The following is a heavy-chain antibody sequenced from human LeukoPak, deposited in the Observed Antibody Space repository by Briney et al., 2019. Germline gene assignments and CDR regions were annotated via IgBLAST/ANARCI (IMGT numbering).Heavy chain of an antibody. V-gene: IGHV3-30*02. J-gene: IGHJ4*02. CDR1: GFTFTRNA. CDR3: AKGDSNYSDH. Sequence: GGSLRLSCAASGFTFTRNAINWVRQAPGEGLEWVAFVRSDGTNKYYADSVKGRFTISGDNSKNTLYLQMNSLRAEDTAVYYCAKGDSNYSDHWGQGTLVIVSS. D-gene: IGHD4-11*01. CDR2: VRSDGTNK.